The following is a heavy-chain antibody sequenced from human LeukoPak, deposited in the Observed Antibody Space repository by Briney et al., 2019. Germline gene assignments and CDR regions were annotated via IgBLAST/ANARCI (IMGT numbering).Heavy chain of an antibody. V-gene: IGHV1-18*01. J-gene: IGHJ4*02. CDR1: GYSFTNYG. D-gene: IGHD5-24*01. CDR2: ISAYSGNA. Sequence: GASVKVSCKASGYSFTNYGISWGRQAPGPGLEWMGWISAYSGNANYAHKFLGRLTMTADTSTSTAYMELRSLTSADTAVYYCARVGDGNNHGFDYWGQGSLVTVSS. CDR3: ARVGDGNNHGFDY.